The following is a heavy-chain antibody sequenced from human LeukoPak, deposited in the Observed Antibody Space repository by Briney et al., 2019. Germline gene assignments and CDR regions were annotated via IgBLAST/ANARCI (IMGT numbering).Heavy chain of an antibody. Sequence: ETLSLTCTVSGFTVSSNSWSWVRQAPGKGLEWVSFISSGGNTDHSDSVKGRFTISRDNSKNTLYLQMNSLRAEDTAIYYCARRAGEYSHPYDYWGQGTLVTVSS. J-gene: IGHJ4*02. CDR3: ARRAGEYSHPYDY. CDR2: ISSGGNT. D-gene: IGHD2-15*01. V-gene: IGHV3-53*01. CDR1: GFTVSSNS.